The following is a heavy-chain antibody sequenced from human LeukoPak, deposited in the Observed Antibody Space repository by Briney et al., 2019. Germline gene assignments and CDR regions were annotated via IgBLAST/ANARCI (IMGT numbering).Heavy chain of an antibody. CDR3: ARGAPDYDSSGYFSVLWRNMYYFDY. CDR2: INHSGST. J-gene: IGHJ4*02. D-gene: IGHD3-22*01. V-gene: IGHV4-34*01. CDR1: GGSFSGYY. Sequence: PSETLSLTCAVYGGSFSGYYWSWIRQPPGKGLEWIGEINHSGSTNYNPSLKSRVTISVDTSKNQFSLKLSSVTAADTAVYYCARGAPDYDSSGYFSVLWRNMYYFDYWGQGTLVTVSS.